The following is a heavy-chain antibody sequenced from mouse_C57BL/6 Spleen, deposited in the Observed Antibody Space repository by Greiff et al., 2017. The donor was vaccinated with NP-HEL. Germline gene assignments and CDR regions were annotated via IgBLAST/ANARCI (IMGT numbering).Heavy chain of an antibody. CDR3: ARRGVTSYWYFDV. D-gene: IGHD2-2*01. CDR1: EYEFPSHD. CDR2: INSDGGST. V-gene: IGHV5-2*01. J-gene: IGHJ1*03. Sequence: VKLVESGGGLVQPGESLKLSCESNEYEFPSHDMSWVRKTPEKRLELVAAINSDGGSTYYPDTMERRFIISRDNTKKTLYLQMSSLRSEDTALYYCARRGVTSYWYFDVWGTGTTVTVSS.